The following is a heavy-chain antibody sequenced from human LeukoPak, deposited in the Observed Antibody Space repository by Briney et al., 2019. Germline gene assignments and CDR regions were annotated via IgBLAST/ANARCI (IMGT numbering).Heavy chain of an antibody. CDR2: ISYDGSNK. CDR3: ARTGGGLQWFGEFDA. CDR1: GFTFSSYA. V-gene: IGHV3-30*14. J-gene: IGHJ5*02. D-gene: IGHD3-10*01. Sequence: PGRSLRLSCAASGFTFSSYAMRWVRQAPGKGLEWVAVISYDGSNKYYADSVKGRFTISRENAKNSLYLQMNSLTAGDTAVYYCARTGGGLQWFGEFDAWGQGILVAVSS.